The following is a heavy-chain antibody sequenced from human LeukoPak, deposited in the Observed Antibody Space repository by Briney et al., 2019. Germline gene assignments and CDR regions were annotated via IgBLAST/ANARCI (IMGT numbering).Heavy chain of an antibody. CDR2: MRRDGNEI. D-gene: IGHD6-13*01. J-gene: IGHJ6*02. Sequence: GGSLRLSCSASGFTFSTYWMSWVRQAPGKGLEWVANMRRDGNEIYYLDSVRGRFTISRDNAKNSLYLQMNSLRAEDTAVYYCARDHGGAAGGLQYYYYGMDVWGQGTTVTVSS. CDR3: ARDHGGAAGGLQYYYYGMDV. CDR1: GFTFSTYW. V-gene: IGHV3-7*03.